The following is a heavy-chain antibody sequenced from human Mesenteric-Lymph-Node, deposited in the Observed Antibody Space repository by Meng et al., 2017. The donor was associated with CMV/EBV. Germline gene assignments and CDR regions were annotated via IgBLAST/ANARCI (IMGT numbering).Heavy chain of an antibody. J-gene: IGHJ6*02. CDR1: GYSFTAYY. D-gene: IGHD2/OR15-2a*01. V-gene: IGHV1-2*02. CDR3: ARDPVEDAAIVYDYYGMDV. Sequence: ASVKVSCKASGYSFTAYYIQWVRQATGQGLEWVGKVHPDTGGTYTAQRFQGRVSMTRDTSIDTAYMEMTGLRSDDTAVYYCARDPVEDAAIVYDYYGMDVWGQGTTVTVSS. CDR2: VHPDTGGT.